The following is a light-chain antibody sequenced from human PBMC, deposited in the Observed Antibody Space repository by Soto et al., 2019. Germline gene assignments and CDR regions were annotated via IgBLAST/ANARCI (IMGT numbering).Light chain of an antibody. CDR3: QQYGSSPPSST. V-gene: IGKV3-20*01. CDR2: GAS. Sequence: EMVLTQSPDTLSLSPGERATLSCKASQSVSSSYLAWYQQRPGQAPRLLIHGASRRATGIPDRFSGRGSGTDLTLTISRLEPEDFAVYFCQQYGSSPPSSTFGQGTRLEIK. J-gene: IGKJ5*01. CDR1: QSVSSSY.